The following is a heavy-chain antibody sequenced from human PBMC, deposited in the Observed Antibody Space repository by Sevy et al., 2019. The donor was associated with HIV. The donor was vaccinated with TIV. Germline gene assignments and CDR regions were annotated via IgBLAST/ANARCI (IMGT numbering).Heavy chain of an antibody. Sequence: GGSLRLSCAASGFTFTNYAMNWVRQAPGKGLEWVSAISGSGGTTYYADSVKGRFTISRDNAKNSLYLQMNSLRAEDTAVYYCARPYGSGSWEAFDIWGQGTMVTVSS. CDR2: ISGSGGTT. D-gene: IGHD3-10*01. V-gene: IGHV3-23*01. J-gene: IGHJ3*02. CDR1: GFTFTNYA. CDR3: ARPYGSGSWEAFDI.